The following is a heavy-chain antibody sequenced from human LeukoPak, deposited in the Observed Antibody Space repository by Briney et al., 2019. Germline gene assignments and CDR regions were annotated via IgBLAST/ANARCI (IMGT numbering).Heavy chain of an antibody. D-gene: IGHD2-15*01. CDR3: ARDPRVEYCSGGSCHLRHFDY. CDR1: GYTFTSYG. J-gene: IGHJ4*02. Sequence: GASVKVSCKASGYTFTSYGISWVRQAPGQGLEWMGWISAYNGNTNYAQKLQGRVTMTTDTSTSTAYMELRSLRSDDTAVYYCARDPRVEYCSGGSCHLRHFDYWGQGTLVTVSS. CDR2: ISAYNGNT. V-gene: IGHV1-18*01.